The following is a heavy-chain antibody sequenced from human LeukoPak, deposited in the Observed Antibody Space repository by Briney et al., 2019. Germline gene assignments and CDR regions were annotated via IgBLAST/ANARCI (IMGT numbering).Heavy chain of an antibody. Sequence: GGSLRLSCAASGFTFTTYGMNWVRQAPGKGLEWVSSISGSGSHTYYADSVKGRFTISRDNSKNTLYLQMSSLRAEDTAVYYCARPPAGGGNSDAEYFQHWGQGTLVTVSS. J-gene: IGHJ1*01. CDR3: ARPPAGGGNSDAEYFQH. CDR1: GFTFTTYG. V-gene: IGHV3-23*01. D-gene: IGHD4-23*01. CDR2: ISGSGSHT.